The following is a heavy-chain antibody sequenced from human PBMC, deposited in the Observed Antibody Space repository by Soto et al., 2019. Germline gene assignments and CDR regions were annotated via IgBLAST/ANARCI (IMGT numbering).Heavy chain of an antibody. CDR1: GGSLSSYY. D-gene: IGHD1-7*01. CDR3: ARNYGHAFDI. Sequence: SETLSLTCVVSGGSLSSYYWSWIRQPPGKGLEWIGYIYYSGSTNYNPSLKSRVTISVDTSKNQFSLKLSSVTAADTAVYYCARNYGHAFDIWGQGTMVTVSS. V-gene: IGHV4-59*01. J-gene: IGHJ3*02. CDR2: IYYSGST.